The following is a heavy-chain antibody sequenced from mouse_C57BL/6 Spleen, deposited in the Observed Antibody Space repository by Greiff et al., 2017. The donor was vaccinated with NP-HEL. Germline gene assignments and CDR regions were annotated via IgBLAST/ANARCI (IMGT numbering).Heavy chain of an antibody. CDR1: GYTFTSYW. D-gene: IGHD2-4*01. Sequence: QVQLQQPGAELVMPGASVKLSCKASGYTFTSYWMHWVKQRPGQGLEWIGEIDPSDSYTNYNQKFKGKSTLTVDKSSSTAYMQLSSLTSEDSAVYYCARGPYDYDVNYFDYWGKGTTLTVSS. CDR2: IDPSDSYT. J-gene: IGHJ2*01. V-gene: IGHV1-69*01. CDR3: ARGPYDYDVNYFDY.